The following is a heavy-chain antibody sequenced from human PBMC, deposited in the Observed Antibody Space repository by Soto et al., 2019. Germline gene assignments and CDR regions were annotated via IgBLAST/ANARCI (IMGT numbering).Heavy chain of an antibody. J-gene: IGHJ5*02. CDR1: GGSVNSGGYS. Sequence: QVQLQESGSRLVRPSQTVSLTCSVSGGSVNSGGYSWSWIRQPPGKGLEWIAFISPSGSPAYNPSLKSRVTISVDRSKNQISLELSSVTAADTAVYYCTRGVLAWGPGTRVTASS. CDR2: ISPSGSP. V-gene: IGHV4-30-2*01. CDR3: TRGVLA. D-gene: IGHD2-8*01.